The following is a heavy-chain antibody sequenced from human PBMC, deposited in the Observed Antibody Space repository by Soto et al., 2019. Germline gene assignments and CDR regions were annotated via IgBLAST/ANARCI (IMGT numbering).Heavy chain of an antibody. D-gene: IGHD3-22*01. J-gene: IGHJ4*02. CDR3: ASNYYDSSGHPFDY. CDR2: IYYSAST. CDR1: GGSISSGDYY. V-gene: IGHV4-30-4*01. Sequence: PSETLSLTCTVSGGSISSGDYYWSWIRQPPGKGLEWIGYIYYSASTYYNPSLKSRVTISVDTSKNQFSLKLSSVTAEDTAVYYWASNYYDSSGHPFDYWGQGTLVTVSS.